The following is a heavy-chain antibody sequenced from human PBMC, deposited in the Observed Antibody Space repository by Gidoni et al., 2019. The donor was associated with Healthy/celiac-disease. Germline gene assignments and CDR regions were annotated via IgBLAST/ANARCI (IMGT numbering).Heavy chain of an antibody. V-gene: IGHV3-33*01. CDR2: IWYDGSNK. Sequence: QVQLVESGGGVVQPGRSLSLSCAASGFTFSSYGMHWVRQAPGKGLEWVAVIWYDGSNKYYADSVKGRFTISRDNSKNTLYLQMNSLRAEDTAVYYCARALNYYDSSGYLVDYWGQGTLVTVSS. CDR3: ARALNYYDSSGYLVDY. CDR1: GFTFSSYG. J-gene: IGHJ4*02. D-gene: IGHD3-22*01.